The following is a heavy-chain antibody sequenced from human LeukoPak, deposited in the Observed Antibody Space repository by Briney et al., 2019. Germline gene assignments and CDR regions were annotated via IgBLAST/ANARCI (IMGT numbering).Heavy chain of an antibody. V-gene: IGHV3-23*01. J-gene: IGHJ3*02. CDR1: GFTFSTYG. CDR2: ISGSGGST. D-gene: IGHD3-10*01. Sequence: GGSLRLSCAASGFTFSTYGMSWVRQAPGKGLEWVSAISGSGGSTYYADSVKGRFTISRDNSKNTLYLQMNSLRAEDTAVYYCAKDRTNYYGFDAFDIWGQGTMVTVSS. CDR3: AKDRTNYYGFDAFDI.